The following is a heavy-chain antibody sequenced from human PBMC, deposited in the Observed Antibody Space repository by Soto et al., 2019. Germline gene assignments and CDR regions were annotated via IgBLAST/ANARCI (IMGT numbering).Heavy chain of an antibody. J-gene: IGHJ4*02. Sequence: EVQLLESGGGLVQPGGSLRLSCAASGFTFSSYAMSWVRQAPGKGLEWVSAISGSGGSTYYADSVKGRFTISRDNSKNALYLQMNSLRAEDTAVYYCAKDFVGVEVWLAYLFDYWGQGTLVTVSS. CDR2: ISGSGGST. V-gene: IGHV3-23*01. CDR1: GFTFSSYA. D-gene: IGHD6-19*01. CDR3: AKDFVGVEVWLAYLFDY.